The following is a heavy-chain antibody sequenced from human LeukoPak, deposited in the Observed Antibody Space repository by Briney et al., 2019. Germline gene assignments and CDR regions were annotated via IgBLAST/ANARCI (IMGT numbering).Heavy chain of an antibody. J-gene: IGHJ1*01. CDR3: TRNSGWYGLS. V-gene: IGHV4-34*01. Sequence: SETLSLTCAVYGGSFSGYYWSWIRQPPGKGLEWIGEINHSGSTNYNPSLKSRVTISVDTSKNQFSLKLSSVTAADTAVYYCTRNSGWYGLSWGQGTLVTVSS. CDR1: GGSFSGYY. CDR2: INHSGST. D-gene: IGHD6-19*01.